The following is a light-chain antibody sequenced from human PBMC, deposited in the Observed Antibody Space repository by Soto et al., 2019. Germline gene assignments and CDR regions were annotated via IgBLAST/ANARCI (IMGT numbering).Light chain of an antibody. CDR1: SSDVGRYNY. V-gene: IGLV2-14*03. CDR2: DVS. Sequence: QSALAQPASVSGSRGQSITISCTGTSSDVGRYNYVSWFQQHPGKVPKLIIYDVSNWPSGVSDRFSGSKSGNTASLTISGLPPEAGADYSCSFFTSSSTFVFGLGTKVPVL. J-gene: IGLJ1*01. CDR3: SFFTSSSTFV.